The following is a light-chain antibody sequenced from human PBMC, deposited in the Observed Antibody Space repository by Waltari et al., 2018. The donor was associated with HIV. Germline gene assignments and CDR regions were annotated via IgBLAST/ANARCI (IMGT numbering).Light chain of an antibody. J-gene: IGKJ4*01. V-gene: IGKV3-11*01. CDR2: DAS. Sequence: IVLTQSPATLSLSPGERATLSCRASQSVSTFLVWYHQNPGQAPRLLMYDASKRAAGIPARFSGSGSGTDFTLTISSLEPEDFAVYYCQQRSNWPLTFGGGTKVEIK. CDR3: QQRSNWPLT. CDR1: QSVSTF.